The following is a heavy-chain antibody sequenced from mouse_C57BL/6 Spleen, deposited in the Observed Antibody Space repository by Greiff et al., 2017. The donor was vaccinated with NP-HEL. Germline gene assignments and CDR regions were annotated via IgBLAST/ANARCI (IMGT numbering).Heavy chain of an antibody. Sequence: DVHLVESEGGLVQPGSSMKLSCTASGFTFSDYYMAWVRQVPEKGLEWVANINYDGSSTYYLDSLKSRFIISRDNAKNILYLQMSSLKSEDTATYYCARDRSNYAMDYWGQGTSVTVSS. V-gene: IGHV5-16*01. CDR3: ARDRSNYAMDY. J-gene: IGHJ4*01. CDR2: INYDGSST. D-gene: IGHD1-1*01. CDR1: GFTFSDYY.